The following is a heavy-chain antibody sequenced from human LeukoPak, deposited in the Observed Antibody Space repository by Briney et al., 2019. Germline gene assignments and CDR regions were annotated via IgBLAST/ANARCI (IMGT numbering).Heavy chain of an antibody. Sequence: GGSLRLSCAASGFTLSGYAMHWVRQAPGKGLDWVAVISYDGSNTYYADSVEGRFTISRDNSKNTLYLQMNSLRVEDTAVYYCARVRDEHYHYDRSGEFDYWGQGTLVTVSS. CDR1: GFTLSGYA. CDR2: ISYDGSNT. V-gene: IGHV3-30*04. CDR3: ARVRDEHYHYDRSGEFDY. D-gene: IGHD3-22*01. J-gene: IGHJ4*02.